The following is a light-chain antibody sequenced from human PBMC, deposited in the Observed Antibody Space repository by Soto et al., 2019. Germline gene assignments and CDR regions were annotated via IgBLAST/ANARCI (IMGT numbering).Light chain of an antibody. V-gene: IGKV1-39*01. Sequence: DIQMTQSPSSLSASVGDRVTITCRASQSIRRSLNWYQQEPGKAPKVLIFATSSLHSGVPSRFSGSGSGTDFTLTISSLQPEDFATYYCQQSYSTPITFGQGTRLEIK. CDR1: QSIRRS. J-gene: IGKJ5*01. CDR3: QQSYSTPIT. CDR2: ATS.